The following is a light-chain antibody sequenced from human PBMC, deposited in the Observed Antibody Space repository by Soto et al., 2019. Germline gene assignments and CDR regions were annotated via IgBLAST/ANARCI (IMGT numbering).Light chain of an antibody. Sequence: DVVVTQTPLSLSVSPLQPASISCKSSQSLLHITGETFLFWYLQKPGQSPQLLIYEVSTRVSGVPDRFSGSGSGTDFTLEISRVETDDVGIYYCMQSTQLPPTFGQGTRLE. V-gene: IGKV2D-29*02. CDR2: EVS. CDR3: MQSTQLPPT. CDR1: QSLLHITGETF. J-gene: IGKJ5*01.